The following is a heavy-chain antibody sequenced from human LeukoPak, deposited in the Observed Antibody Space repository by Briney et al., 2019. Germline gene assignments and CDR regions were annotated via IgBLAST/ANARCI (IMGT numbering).Heavy chain of an antibody. Sequence: GGSLRLSCAASGFTFSSYGMHWVGQAPGKGLEWGAFIRYDGSNKYYADSVKGRFTISIDNSKNTLYLQMNSLRAEDTAVYYCAKDPDQWELLGSHFDYWGQGTLVTVSS. V-gene: IGHV3-30*02. CDR1: GFTFSSYG. J-gene: IGHJ4*02. CDR2: IRYDGSNK. D-gene: IGHD1-26*01. CDR3: AKDPDQWELLGSHFDY.